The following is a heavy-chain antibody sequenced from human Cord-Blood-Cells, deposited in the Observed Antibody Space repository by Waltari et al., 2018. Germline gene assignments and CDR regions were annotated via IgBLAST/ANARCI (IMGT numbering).Heavy chain of an antibody. CDR1: GGTFSSYA. V-gene: IGHV1-69*09. J-gene: IGHJ6*03. CDR2: IIPILGIA. D-gene: IGHD2-2*01. CDR3: ARDRGPAAFYYYMDV. Sequence: QVQLVQSGAEVKKPGSSVKVSCKASGGTFSSYAISWVRQAPGQGREWMGRIIPILGIANYAQKFQGRVKITADKSTSTAYMELSSLRSEDTAVYYCARDRGPAAFYYYMDVWGKGTTVTVSS.